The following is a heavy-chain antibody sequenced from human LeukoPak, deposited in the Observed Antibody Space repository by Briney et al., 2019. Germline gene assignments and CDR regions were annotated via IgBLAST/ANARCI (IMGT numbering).Heavy chain of an antibody. D-gene: IGHD5-24*01. CDR1: TDSFNDYY. V-gene: IGHV4-59*01. CDR3: ARDGGLQSHFDY. CDR2: IYYNGNS. J-gene: IGHJ4*02. Sequence: SETLSLRCSVFTDSFNDYYWNWVRQPPGKGLEWIGYIYYNGNSNYNPSLKSRVTISVDTSKNELSLKLPSVTAADTAIYFCARDGGLQSHFDYWGQGTLVTVSS.